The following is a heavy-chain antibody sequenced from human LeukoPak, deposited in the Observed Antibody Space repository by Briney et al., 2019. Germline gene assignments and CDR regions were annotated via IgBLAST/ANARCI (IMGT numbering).Heavy chain of an antibody. CDR3: AREYYYDSSGYLDY. D-gene: IGHD3-22*01. V-gene: IGHV1-2*02. CDR2: INPNSGGT. J-gene: IGHJ4*02. CDR1: GYTFTGYY. Sequence: ASVKVSCKASGYTFTGYYIHWVRQAPGQGLEWMGWINPNSGGTNYAQKFQGRVTMTRDTSTSTVYMELSSLRSEDTAVYYCAREYYYDSSGYLDYWGQGTLVTVSS.